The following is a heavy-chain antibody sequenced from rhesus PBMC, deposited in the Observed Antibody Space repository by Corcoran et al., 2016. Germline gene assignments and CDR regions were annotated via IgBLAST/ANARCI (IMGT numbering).Heavy chain of an antibody. J-gene: IGHJ4*01. Sequence: WVRQAPGKGPEWVGFIRNKANGGTTEYAASVKDRFTISRDDSESIASLQMNSLRTEDTAVYYCTRGSWQTATFDYWGQGVLVTVSS. CDR2: IRNKANGGTT. CDR3: TRGSWQTATFDY. V-gene: IGHV3-116*01. D-gene: IGHD1-1-1*01.